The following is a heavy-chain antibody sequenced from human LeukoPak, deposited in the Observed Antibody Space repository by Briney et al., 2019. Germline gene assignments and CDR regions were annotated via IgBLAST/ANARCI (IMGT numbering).Heavy chain of an antibody. CDR2: IYYSGST. CDR1: GGSVSSGSYY. CDR3: VREDGSGSYFPNNWFDP. J-gene: IGHJ5*02. Sequence: SETLSLTCTVSGGSVSSGSYYWSWIRQPPGEGLEWIGYIYYSGSTNYNPSLKSRVTISVDTSKNQFSLKLSSVTAADTAVYYCVREDGSGSYFPNNWFDPWGQGTLVTVSS. V-gene: IGHV4-61*01. D-gene: IGHD3-10*01.